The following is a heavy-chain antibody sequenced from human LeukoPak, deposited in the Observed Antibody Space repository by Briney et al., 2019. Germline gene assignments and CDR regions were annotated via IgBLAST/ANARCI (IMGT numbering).Heavy chain of an antibody. CDR1: GGTFSSYA. CDR3: ARETCSGGSCYLDY. J-gene: IGHJ4*02. V-gene: IGHV1-69*05. CDR2: IIPIFGTA. Sequence: GSSVNVSCKASGGTFSSYAISWVRQAPGQGLEWMGRIIPIFGTANYAQKFQGRVTITTDESTSTAYMELSSLRSEDTAVYYCARETCSGGSCYLDYWGQGTLVTVSS. D-gene: IGHD2-15*01.